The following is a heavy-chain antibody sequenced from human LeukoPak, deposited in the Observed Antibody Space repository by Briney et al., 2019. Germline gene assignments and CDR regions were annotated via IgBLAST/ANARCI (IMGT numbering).Heavy chain of an antibody. D-gene: IGHD6-19*01. Sequence: HPGGSLRLSCAASGFIFSSYSMNWVRQAPGKGLEWVSYISSSSSTIYYADSVKGRFTISRDNGKNSLYLQMNSLRAENTAVYYCARGSSGWYYVLDWGQGTLVTVSS. CDR3: ARGSSGWYYVLD. J-gene: IGHJ4*02. CDR2: ISSSSSTI. CDR1: GFIFSSYS. V-gene: IGHV3-48*01.